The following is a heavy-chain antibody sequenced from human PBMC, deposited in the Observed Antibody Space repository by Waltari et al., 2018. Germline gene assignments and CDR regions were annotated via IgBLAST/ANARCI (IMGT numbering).Heavy chain of an antibody. CDR1: GFTFRITA. CDR2: IWSDGKNT. V-gene: IGHV3-33*01. CDR3: ARDRGVRLRGAVFGS. J-gene: IGHJ4*01. D-gene: IGHD4-17*01. Sequence: QVQLVESGGGVVQPGGALRLSCAASGFTFRITALHGVRQAPGKGLEWVAGIWSDGKNTNYADFVRGRFTISRDNLKNTVDLQMNSLRAEDKGVYYCARDRGVRLRGAVFGSWGHGTLVTVSA.